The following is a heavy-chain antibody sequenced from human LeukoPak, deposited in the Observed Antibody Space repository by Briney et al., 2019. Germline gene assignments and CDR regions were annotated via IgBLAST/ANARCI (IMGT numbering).Heavy chain of an antibody. CDR2: INNDGSGT. CDR1: GFTFSSSW. D-gene: IGHD4-17*01. J-gene: IGHJ4*02. V-gene: IGHV3-7*05. Sequence: GGSLRLSCAASGFTFSSSWMTWVRQAPGKGLEWVANINNDGSGTYYVDSVERRFTISRDNAKNSLFLQMNSLRAEDTAVYYCASKAVTYYYDYWGQGTLVIVSS. CDR3: ASKAVTYYYDY.